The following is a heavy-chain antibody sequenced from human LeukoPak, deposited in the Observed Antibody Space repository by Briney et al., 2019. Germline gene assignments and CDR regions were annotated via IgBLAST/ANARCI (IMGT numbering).Heavy chain of an antibody. Sequence: GGSLRLSCAASGFTFSSCSMNWVRQAPGKGLEWVSYISSSSSTIYYADSVKGRFTISRDNAKNSLYLQMNSLRAEDTAVYYCARVRKIALLPIVGTTSGPDYYYSMDVWGKGTTVTVSS. CDR3: ARVRKIALLPIVGTTSGPDYYYSMDV. D-gene: IGHD1-26*01. J-gene: IGHJ6*03. CDR2: ISSSSSTI. V-gene: IGHV3-48*01. CDR1: GFTFSSCS.